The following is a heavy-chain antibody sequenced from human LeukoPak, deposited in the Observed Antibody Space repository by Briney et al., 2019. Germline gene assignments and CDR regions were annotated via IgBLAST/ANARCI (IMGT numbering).Heavy chain of an antibody. J-gene: IGHJ4*02. CDR2: INPNSGGT. Sequence: ASAKVSCKASGYTFTGYYMHWVRQAPGQGLEWMGRINPNSGGTNYAQKFQGRVTMTRDTSISTAYMELSRLRSDDTAVYYCARATSSGSERVGYYFDYWGQGTLVTVSS. V-gene: IGHV1-2*06. D-gene: IGHD1-26*01. CDR1: GYTFTGYY. CDR3: ARATSSGSERVGYYFDY.